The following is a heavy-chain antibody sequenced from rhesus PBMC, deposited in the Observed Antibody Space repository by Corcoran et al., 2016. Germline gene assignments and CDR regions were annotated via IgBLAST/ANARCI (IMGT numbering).Heavy chain of an antibody. CDR3: ARRNYGNSWDY. CDR1: GGSIRRSNW. J-gene: IGHJ4*01. Sequence: QVQLQESGPAVVKPSETLSFTCAVSGGSIRRSNWWSWIRQSPGMGGEWIGGIYDVGGSTGYYPTLKGQVTISMDTSKNQFSLKLSSVAAADAAVYYGARRNYGNSWDYWGQGVLVTVSS. D-gene: IGHD4-35*01. V-gene: IGHV4-93*02. CDR2: IYDVGGST.